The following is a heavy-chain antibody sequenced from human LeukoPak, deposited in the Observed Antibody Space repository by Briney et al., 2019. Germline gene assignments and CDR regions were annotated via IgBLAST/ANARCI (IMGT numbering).Heavy chain of an antibody. D-gene: IGHD1-26*01. CDR3: ARDSVGATDYFDY. Sequence: GASVKVSCKASGYTFTSYGISGVRQAPGQGLDWMGWISAYNGNTNYAQKLQGRVTVTTDTSTSTAYMELRSLRSADTAVYYCARDSVGATDYFDYWGQGTLVTVSS. J-gene: IGHJ4*02. CDR1: GYTFTSYG. CDR2: ISAYNGNT. V-gene: IGHV1-18*01.